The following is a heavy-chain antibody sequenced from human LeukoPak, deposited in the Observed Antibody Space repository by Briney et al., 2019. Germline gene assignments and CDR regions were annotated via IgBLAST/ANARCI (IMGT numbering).Heavy chain of an antibody. V-gene: IGHV4-39*01. Sequence: SETLSLTCTVSGGSVSSSYYYWGWIRQPPGKELEWIGSIFHIGGTTYYNPSLKSRVTISVDTSKNQFSLRLSSVTAADTALYYCASAPRQESKGGLDYWGQGTLVTVSS. CDR3: ASAPRQESKGGLDY. CDR1: GGSVSSSYYY. J-gene: IGHJ4*02. D-gene: IGHD3-16*01. CDR2: IFHIGGTT.